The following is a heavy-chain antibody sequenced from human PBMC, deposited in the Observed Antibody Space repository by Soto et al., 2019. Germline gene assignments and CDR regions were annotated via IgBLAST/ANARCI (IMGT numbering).Heavy chain of an antibody. J-gene: IGHJ4*02. Sequence: GGSLRLSCAASGFTFSSYGMHWVRQAPGKGLEWVAVISYDGSNKYYADSVKGRFTISRDNSKNTLYLQMNSLRAEDTAVYYCAGYGYRQLDYWGQGTLVTVSS. CDR1: GFTFSSYG. CDR3: AGYGYRQLDY. D-gene: IGHD5-18*01. V-gene: IGHV3-30*03. CDR2: ISYDGSNK.